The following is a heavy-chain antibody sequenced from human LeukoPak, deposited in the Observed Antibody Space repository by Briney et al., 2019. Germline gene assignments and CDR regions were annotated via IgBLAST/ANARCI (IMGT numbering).Heavy chain of an antibody. V-gene: IGHV3-21*01. Sequence: AGGSLRLSCAASGFTFSTYTMNWVRQAPGKGLEWVSSISSGSSYIYYTDSVKGRFTISRDNAKTSLYLEINSLRAEDTAVYYCASGSYYGYWGQGTLVTVSS. D-gene: IGHD1-26*01. J-gene: IGHJ4*02. CDR3: ASGSYYGY. CDR1: GFTFSTYT. CDR2: ISSGSSYI.